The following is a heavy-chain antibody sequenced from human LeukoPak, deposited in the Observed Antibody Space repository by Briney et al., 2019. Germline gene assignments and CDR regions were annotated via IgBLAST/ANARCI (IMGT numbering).Heavy chain of an antibody. CDR1: GGSISSYY. CDR2: IYYSGST. D-gene: IGHD3-10*01. CDR3: ARDLGSYYYYGMDV. Sequence: SETLSLTCTVSGGSISSYYWSWIRQPPGKGLEWIGYIYYSGSTNYNPSLKSRVTISVDTSKNQFSLKLSSVTAADTAVYYCARDLGSYYYYGMDVWGQGTTATVSS. J-gene: IGHJ6*02. V-gene: IGHV4-59*01.